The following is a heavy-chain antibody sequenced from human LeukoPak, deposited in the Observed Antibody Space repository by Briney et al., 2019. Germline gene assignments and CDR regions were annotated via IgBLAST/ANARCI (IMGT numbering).Heavy chain of an antibody. CDR3: ARRGIGQWLVRNWFDP. Sequence: PSETLSLTCAVSGGSISSSNWWSWVRQPPGKGLEWIGEIYHSGSTNYNPSLKSRVTISVDTSKNQFSLKLSSVTAADTAVYYCARRGIGQWLVRNWFDPWGQGTLVTVSS. J-gene: IGHJ5*02. CDR2: IYHSGST. D-gene: IGHD6-19*01. CDR1: GGSISSSNW. V-gene: IGHV4-4*02.